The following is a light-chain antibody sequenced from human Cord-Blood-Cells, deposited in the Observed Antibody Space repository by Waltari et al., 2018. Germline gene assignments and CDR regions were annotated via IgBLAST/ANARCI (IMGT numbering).Light chain of an antibody. Sequence: DIQMTQFPSSLSASVGDRVTITCRASQSISSYLNWYQQKPGKAPKLLIYAASSLQSGVPSMFSGSGSGTDFTLTISSLQPEDFATYYCQQSYCTPWTFGQGTKVEIK. V-gene: IGKV1-39*01. J-gene: IGKJ1*01. CDR2: AAS. CDR3: QQSYCTPWT. CDR1: QSISSY.